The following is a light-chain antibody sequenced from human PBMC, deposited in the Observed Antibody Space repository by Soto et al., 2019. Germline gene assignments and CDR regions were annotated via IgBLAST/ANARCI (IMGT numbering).Light chain of an antibody. V-gene: IGKV1-39*01. J-gene: IGKJ2*01. CDR2: LTS. Sequence: DLQLTQSPSSLSASVGDRVTITCRASEKINSYLNWYKQKPGKAPELVIYLTSSLQTGVTSRFGGSRSGTEFTLTITSLQPEDFATYYCQQSYDMPYTFGQGTKLEI. CDR3: QQSYDMPYT. CDR1: EKINSY.